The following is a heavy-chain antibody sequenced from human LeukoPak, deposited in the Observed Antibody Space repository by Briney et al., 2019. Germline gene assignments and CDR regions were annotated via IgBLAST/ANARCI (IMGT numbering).Heavy chain of an antibody. CDR3: ARDSPKTTYYYDSSGSPGDY. CDR2: IIPILGIA. D-gene: IGHD3-22*01. J-gene: IGHJ4*02. Sequence: ASVKVSCKASGGTFSSYAISWVRQAPGQGLEWMGRIIPILGIANYAQKFQGRVTITADKSTSTAYMELSILRSEDTAVYYCARDSPKTTYYYDSSGSPGDYWGQGTLVTVSS. V-gene: IGHV1-69*04. CDR1: GGTFSSYA.